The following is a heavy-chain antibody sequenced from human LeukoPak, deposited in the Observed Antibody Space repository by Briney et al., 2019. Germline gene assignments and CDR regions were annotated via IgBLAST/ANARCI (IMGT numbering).Heavy chain of an antibody. CDR3: ANLAMVRGVIPYFDY. CDR2: IFGSGGST. Sequence: GGSLRLSCAASGFTFSNYAMSWVRQAPGKGLEWVSTIFGSGGSTYYADFVKGRFTISRDNSKNTLYLQMNSLRAEDTAVYYCANLAMVRGVIPYFDYWGQGTLDTVSS. V-gene: IGHV3-23*01. J-gene: IGHJ4*02. D-gene: IGHD3-10*01. CDR1: GFTFSNYA.